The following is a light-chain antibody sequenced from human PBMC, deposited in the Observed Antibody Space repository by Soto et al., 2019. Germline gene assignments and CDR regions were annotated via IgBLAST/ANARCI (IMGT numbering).Light chain of an antibody. CDR1: SSDVGSYNL. CDR2: EGS. V-gene: IGLV2-23*01. Sequence: QSALTQPASVSGSPGQSITISCTGTSSDVGSYNLVSWYQQHPGKAPKLMIYEGSKRPSGVSNRFSGSKSGNTASLTISWLQAEDEADYYCCSYAGSSTPVVFGGGTKVTVL. CDR3: CSYAGSSTPVV. J-gene: IGLJ2*01.